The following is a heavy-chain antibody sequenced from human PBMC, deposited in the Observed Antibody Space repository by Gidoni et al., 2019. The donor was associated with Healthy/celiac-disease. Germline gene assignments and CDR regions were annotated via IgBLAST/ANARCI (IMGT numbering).Heavy chain of an antibody. D-gene: IGHD3-3*01. J-gene: IGHJ6*02. Sequence: EVQLVESGGGLVQPGGSLRLSCAASGFTFSSYAMSWVRQAPGKGLEWVSAISGSGGSTYYADSVKGRFTISRDNSKNTLYLQMNSLRAEDTAVYYCAKEITYYDFWSGYYNDYYGMDVWGQGTTVTVSS. CDR1: GFTFSSYA. CDR2: ISGSGGST. CDR3: AKEITYYDFWSGYYNDYYGMDV. V-gene: IGHV3-23*04.